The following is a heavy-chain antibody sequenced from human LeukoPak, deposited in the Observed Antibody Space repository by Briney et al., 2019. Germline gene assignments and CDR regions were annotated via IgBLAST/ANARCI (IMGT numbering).Heavy chain of an antibody. Sequence: PGGSLRLSCSVSGFSFSSYSMHWVRHPPGKGLEYVSAISSNGGSTYYADSVKRRFTISRDKSKNTLYLQMSSLRAEDTAVYYCVKDYYDSSGYYYWGQGTLVTVSS. CDR1: GFSFSSYS. J-gene: IGHJ4*02. CDR3: VKDYYDSSGYYY. D-gene: IGHD3-22*01. V-gene: IGHV3-64D*06. CDR2: ISSNGGST.